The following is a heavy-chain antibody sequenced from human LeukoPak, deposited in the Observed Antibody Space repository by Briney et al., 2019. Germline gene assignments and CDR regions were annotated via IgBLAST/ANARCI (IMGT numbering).Heavy chain of an antibody. V-gene: IGHV3-30*18. CDR1: GSTFSSYG. CDR3: AKEVRDFWSGPPFDY. Sequence: GGSLRLSCAASGSTFSSYGMHWVRQAPGKGLEWVAVISYDGSNKYCADSVRGRFTISRDNSKNTLYLQMNSLRAEDTAVYYCAKEVRDFWSGPPFDYWGQGTLVTVSS. D-gene: IGHD3-3*01. CDR2: ISYDGSNK. J-gene: IGHJ4*02.